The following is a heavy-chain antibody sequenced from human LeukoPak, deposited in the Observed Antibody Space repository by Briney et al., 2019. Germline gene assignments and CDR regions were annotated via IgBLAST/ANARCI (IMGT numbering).Heavy chain of an antibody. Sequence: GASVKVSCKASGGTFSSYAISWVRQAPGRGLEWMGGIIPIFGTANYAQKFQGRVTITADESTSTAYMELSSLRSEDTAVYYCARAPEYYYGSGSYYNDYWGQGTLVTVSS. CDR2: IIPIFGTA. J-gene: IGHJ4*02. V-gene: IGHV1-69*13. D-gene: IGHD3-10*01. CDR1: GGTFSSYA. CDR3: ARAPEYYYGSGSYYNDY.